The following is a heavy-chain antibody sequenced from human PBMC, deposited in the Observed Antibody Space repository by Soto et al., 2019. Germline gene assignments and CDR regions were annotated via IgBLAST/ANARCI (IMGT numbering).Heavy chain of an antibody. CDR1: GFTFSSYA. CDR3: AKNPPQQWLVPISLFDY. V-gene: IGHV3-23*01. CDR2: ISGSGGST. J-gene: IGHJ4*02. D-gene: IGHD6-19*01. Sequence: RGSLRLSCAASGFTFSSYAMSWVRQAPGKGLEWVSAISGSGGSTYYADSVKGRFTISRDNSKNTLYLQMNSLRAEDTAVYYCAKNPPQQWLVPISLFDYWGQGTLVTVSS.